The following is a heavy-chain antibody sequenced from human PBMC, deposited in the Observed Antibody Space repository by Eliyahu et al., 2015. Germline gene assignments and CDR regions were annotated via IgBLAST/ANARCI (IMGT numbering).Heavy chain of an antibody. Sequence: QVQLVESGGGLVKPGGSLRLSXAAXGFTFSDYYXGWIRQAPGKGLEWVSYISSSGSTIYYADSVKGRFTISRDNAKNSLYLQMNSLRAEDTAVYYCARGDDLGIMVQGVLGNFQHWGQGTLVTVSS. CDR3: ARGDDLGIMVQGVLGNFQH. CDR1: GFTFSDYY. CDR2: ISSSGSTI. V-gene: IGHV3-11*01. J-gene: IGHJ1*01. D-gene: IGHD3-10*01.